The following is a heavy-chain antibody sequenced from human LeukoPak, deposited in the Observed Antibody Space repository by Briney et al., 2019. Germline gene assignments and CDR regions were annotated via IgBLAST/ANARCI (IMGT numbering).Heavy chain of an antibody. J-gene: IGHJ4*02. Sequence: GGSLTLSCAASGFTFSSYAMSWVPQAPEEGLEWVSAISGSGGSTYYADSVKGRFPIPRDNPKNTLYVQINRLRAEDTAVYYGAKNLLGWLITSGVDYWGQGTLVTVSS. CDR1: GFTFSSYA. CDR3: AKNLLGWLITSGVDY. V-gene: IGHV3-23*01. D-gene: IGHD3-10*01. CDR2: ISGSGGST.